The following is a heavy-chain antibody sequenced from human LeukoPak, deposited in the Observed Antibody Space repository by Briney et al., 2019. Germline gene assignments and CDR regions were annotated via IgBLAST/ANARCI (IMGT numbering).Heavy chain of an antibody. CDR2: INHSGST. CDR1: GGSFSGYY. D-gene: IGHD2-15*01. V-gene: IGHV4-34*01. Sequence: SETLSLTCDVYGGSFSGYYWSWIRQPPGKELEWIGEINHSGSTNYNPSLKSRVTISVDTSKNKFSLKLSSVTAADTAVYYCARALRGYCSGGSCSYYYGMDVWGQGTTVTVSS. CDR3: ARALRGYCSGGSCSYYYGMDV. J-gene: IGHJ6*02.